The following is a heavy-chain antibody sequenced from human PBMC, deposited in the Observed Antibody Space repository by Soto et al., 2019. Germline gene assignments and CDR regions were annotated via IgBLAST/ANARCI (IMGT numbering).Heavy chain of an antibody. V-gene: IGHV3-21*01. Sequence: KPGGSLRLSCAASGFTFSSYSMNWVRQAPGKGLEWVSSISSSSSYIYYADSVKGRFTISRDNAKNSLYLQMNSLRAEDTAVYYCARGYSSSSYGGRGGMDVWGQGTTVTVSS. CDR2: ISSSSSYI. CDR1: GFTFSSYS. J-gene: IGHJ6*02. D-gene: IGHD6-6*01. CDR3: ARGYSSSSYGGRGGMDV.